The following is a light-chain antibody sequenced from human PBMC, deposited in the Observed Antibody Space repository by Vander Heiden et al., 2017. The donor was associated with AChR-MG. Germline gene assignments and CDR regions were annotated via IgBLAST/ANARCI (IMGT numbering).Light chain of an antibody. J-gene: IGKJ2*01. CDR3: QQDKSYPDT. V-gene: IGKV1-5*03. Sequence: DIQMIQLHSTLSASVGDRVPIPSRASQSISSWLDWYQQKPGKAHQLLIYKASSLESGVPARFSGSGSGTEFTLTISRLQPDDFASYYCQQDKSYPDTFGQGTKLEIK. CDR2: KAS. CDR1: QSISSW.